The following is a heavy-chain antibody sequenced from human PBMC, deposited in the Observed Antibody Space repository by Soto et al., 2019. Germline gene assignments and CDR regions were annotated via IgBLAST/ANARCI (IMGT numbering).Heavy chain of an antibody. CDR1: GFTFSDYY. CDR2: ISSSGSTI. J-gene: IGHJ4*02. Sequence: GGSPRLSCAACGFTFSDYYMSWIRQAPGKGLEWVSYISSSGSTIYYADSVKGRFTISRDNAKNSLYLQMNSLRAEDTAVYYCARDRVSSSDPFDYWGQGTLVTVSS. V-gene: IGHV3-11*01. D-gene: IGHD6-6*01. CDR3: ARDRVSSSDPFDY.